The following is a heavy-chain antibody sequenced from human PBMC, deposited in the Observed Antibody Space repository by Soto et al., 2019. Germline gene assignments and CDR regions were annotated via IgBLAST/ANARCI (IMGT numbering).Heavy chain of an antibody. V-gene: IGHV3-9*01. D-gene: IGHD5-12*01. Sequence: GGSLRLSCAASGFTFDDYAMHWVRQAPGKGLEWVSGISWGSGTIGYADSVKGRFTISRDNAKKSLYLQMDSLRAEDTALYYCAKGVNSGYTYYFAYSGQGTLVTVSS. J-gene: IGHJ4*02. CDR3: AKGVNSGYTYYFAY. CDR1: GFTFDDYA. CDR2: ISWGSGTI.